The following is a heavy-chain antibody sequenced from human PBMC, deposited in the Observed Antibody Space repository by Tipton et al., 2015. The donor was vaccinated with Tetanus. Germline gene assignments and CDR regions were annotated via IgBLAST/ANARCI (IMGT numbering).Heavy chain of an antibody. CDR1: GGSISSGTFY. V-gene: IGHV4-39*01. CDR3: ARHPPPYYYGSGSYLDY. D-gene: IGHD3-10*01. Sequence: TLSLTCTVSGGSISSGTFYWDWLRQPPGKPLEWIGNIYYTGSTLQNPSLKSRVTMSLDRSKNQFYLEVRSVTAADTAVYFCARHPPPYYYGSGSYLDYWGQGTPVTVSS. J-gene: IGHJ4*02. CDR2: IYYTGST.